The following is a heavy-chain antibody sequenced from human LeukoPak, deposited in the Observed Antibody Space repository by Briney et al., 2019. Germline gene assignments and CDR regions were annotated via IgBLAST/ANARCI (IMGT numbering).Heavy chain of an antibody. D-gene: IGHD2-15*01. CDR2: IWYDGSNK. CDR1: GITFRSYG. V-gene: IGHV3-33*01. CDR3: ATDRATQYFDY. Sequence: GRSLRLSCAASGITFRSYGMHWVRRAPGKGLEWVAFIWYDGSNKYYADSVKGRFTISRDNSRNTLFLQMNSLRAEDTAVYYCATDRATQYFDYWGQGTLVSVSS. J-gene: IGHJ4*02.